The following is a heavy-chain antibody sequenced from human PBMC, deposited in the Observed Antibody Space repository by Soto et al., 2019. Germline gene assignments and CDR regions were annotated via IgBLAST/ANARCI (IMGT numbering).Heavy chain of an antibody. CDR1: GDSISWYY. Sequence: PSETLSLTCTVSGDSISWYYCSWIRQPAGKGMEWIGRIHTTESTNYNPSLKSRVTMSIDTSNNQFSLRLSSLTAADTAVYYCVRALSSAAGLYFDYWGQGTLVTVSS. V-gene: IGHV4-4*07. D-gene: IGHD6-13*01. CDR3: VRALSSAAGLYFDY. CDR2: IHTTEST. J-gene: IGHJ4*02.